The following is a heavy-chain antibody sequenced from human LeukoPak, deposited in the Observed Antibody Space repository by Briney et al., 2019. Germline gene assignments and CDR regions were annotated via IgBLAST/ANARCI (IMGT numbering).Heavy chain of an antibody. CDR3: ARDPTTGGYYYGMDV. CDR1: GYTFTSYV. CDR2: IIPILGIA. D-gene: IGHD3-16*01. Sequence: SVKVSCKASGYTFTSYVISWVRQAPGQGLEWMGRIIPILGIANYAQKFQGRVTITADKSTSTAYMELSSLRSEDTAVYYCARDPTTGGYYYGMDVWGQGTTVTVSS. V-gene: IGHV1-69*04. J-gene: IGHJ6*02.